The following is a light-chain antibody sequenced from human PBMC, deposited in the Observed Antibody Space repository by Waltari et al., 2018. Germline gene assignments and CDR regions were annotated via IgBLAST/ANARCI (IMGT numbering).Light chain of an antibody. CDR1: QSLLHSNGNTY. J-gene: IGKJ2*03. Sequence: EIVMTQTPLSLPVTPGEPASISCRSSQSLLHSNGNTYLYWYLQKPGQPPRLLIYRVSNRFSGLPDRFSGSGSGTDFTLKIIRVEPEDVGVYYCMQALQTPYSFGQGTTVEIK. CDR3: MQALQTPYS. V-gene: IGKV2-29*02. CDR2: RVS.